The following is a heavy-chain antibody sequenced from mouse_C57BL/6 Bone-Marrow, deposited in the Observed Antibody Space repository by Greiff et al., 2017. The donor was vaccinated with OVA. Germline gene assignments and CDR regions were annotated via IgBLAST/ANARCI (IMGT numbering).Heavy chain of an antibody. Sequence: VQLQQSGPELVKPGASVKISCKASGYSFTGYYMHWVKQSHGNILDWIGYIYPYNGVSSYTQKFKGKATLTVDKSSSTAYMELRSLTSEDAAVYYCARVGFCYYGRLPGGYFDVWGTGTTVTVSS. CDR2: IYPYNGVS. V-gene: IGHV1-31*01. D-gene: IGHD1-1*01. CDR3: ARVGFCYYGRLPGGYFDV. J-gene: IGHJ1*03. CDR1: GYSFTGYY.